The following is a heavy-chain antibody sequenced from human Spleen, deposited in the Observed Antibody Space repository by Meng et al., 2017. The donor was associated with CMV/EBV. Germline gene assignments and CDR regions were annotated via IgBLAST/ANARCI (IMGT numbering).Heavy chain of an antibody. Sequence: GESLKISCAASGFTFSSYSMNWVRQAPGKGLEWVSLISRDGDTHYTDSVKGRFIISKDNSKKTLYLQMNSLRAEDTAIYYCARDLGGGDTFDIWGQGTMVTVSS. CDR2: ISRDGDT. D-gene: IGHD2-21*02. CDR1: GFTFSSYS. J-gene: IGHJ3*02. V-gene: IGHV3-53*01. CDR3: ARDLGGGDTFDI.